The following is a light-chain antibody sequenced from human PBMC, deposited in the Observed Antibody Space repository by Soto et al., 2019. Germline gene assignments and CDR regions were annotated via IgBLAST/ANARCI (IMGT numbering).Light chain of an antibody. CDR2: AAS. CDR3: QQTYITPPWT. V-gene: IGKV1-39*01. Sequence: DIQMTQSPSSLSASVGHRVTITCRASQSISRFLNWYQQKSGKPPQLLIYAASSLQSGVPSRFSGSGSGTDFTLTISSLQPEDFATYYCQQTYITPPWTFGQGSKVEIK. J-gene: IGKJ1*01. CDR1: QSISRF.